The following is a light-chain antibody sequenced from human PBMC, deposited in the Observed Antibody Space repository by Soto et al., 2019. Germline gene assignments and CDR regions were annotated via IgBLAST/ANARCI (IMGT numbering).Light chain of an antibody. CDR2: DAS. V-gene: IGKV3-11*01. Sequence: EIVLTQSPATLSLYPGERTTLSCRASQSVSTHLGWYQQKPGQAPRLLIYDASNRATGIPARFSGSGSGTDFTLTISSLEPEDFAVYYCQQRSDWPLTFGGGTKVDIK. CDR1: QSVSTH. CDR3: QQRSDWPLT. J-gene: IGKJ4*01.